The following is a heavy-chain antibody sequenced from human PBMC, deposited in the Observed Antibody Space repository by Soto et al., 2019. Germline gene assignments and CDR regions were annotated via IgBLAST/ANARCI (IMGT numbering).Heavy chain of an antibody. Sequence: SVKVSCKASGGTFSSYAISWVRQAPGQGLEWMGGIIPIFGTANYAQKFQGRVTITADESTSTAYMELSSLRSEDTAVYYCGIRDGYNYTIDYWGQGTLVTVSS. CDR1: GGTFSSYA. CDR2: IIPIFGTA. V-gene: IGHV1-69*13. J-gene: IGHJ4*02. D-gene: IGHD5-12*01. CDR3: GIRDGYNYTIDY.